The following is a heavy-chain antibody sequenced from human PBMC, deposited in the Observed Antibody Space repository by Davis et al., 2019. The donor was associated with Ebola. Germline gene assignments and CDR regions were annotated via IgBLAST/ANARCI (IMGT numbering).Heavy chain of an antibody. CDR1: GGTFSSYA. D-gene: IGHD2-2*02. CDR2: IIPIFGTA. J-gene: IGHJ6*02. Sequence: SVKVSCKASGGTFSSYAISWVRQAPGQGLEWMGGIIPIFGTANYAQKFQGRVTITADESTSTAYMELSSLRSEDTAVYYCARVGYCSSTSCYSPHYYYYYGMDVWGQGTTVTVSS. V-gene: IGHV1-69*13. CDR3: ARVGYCSSTSCYSPHYYYYYGMDV.